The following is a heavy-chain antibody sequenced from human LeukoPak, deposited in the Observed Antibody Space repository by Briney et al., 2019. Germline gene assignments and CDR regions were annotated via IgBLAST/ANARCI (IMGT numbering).Heavy chain of an antibody. CDR2: IYSGGST. J-gene: IGHJ5*02. D-gene: IGHD3-9*01. CDR1: GFTVSSNY. CDR3: ARLRLGNWFDP. Sequence: GGSLRLSCAASGFTVSSNYMSWVRQAPGKGLEWVSVIYSGGSTYYADSVKGRFTISRDNSKNTLYLQMNSLRAEDTAVYYCARLRLGNWFDPWGQGTLVTVSS. V-gene: IGHV3-66*04.